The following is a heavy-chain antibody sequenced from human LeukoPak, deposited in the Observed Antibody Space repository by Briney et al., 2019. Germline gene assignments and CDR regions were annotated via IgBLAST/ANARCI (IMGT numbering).Heavy chain of an antibody. CDR3: ARKAARTSGYDY. CDR1: GFTFNNYG. J-gene: IGHJ4*02. D-gene: IGHD3-22*01. Sequence: SGGSLRLSCAISGFTFNNYGMSWVRQAPGMGLEWVSAIADGGETTYHADSVKGRFTISRDYSKNTLYLQMNSVRAEDTAVYYCARKAARTSGYDYWGQGILVTVSS. V-gene: IGHV3-23*01. CDR2: IADGGETT.